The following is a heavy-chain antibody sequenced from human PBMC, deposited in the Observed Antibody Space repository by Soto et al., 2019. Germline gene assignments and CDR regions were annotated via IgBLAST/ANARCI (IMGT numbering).Heavy chain of an antibody. Sequence: GGSLRLSCSASGFNFRVYWMHGVRQAPGKGLVWVSRISNDGKTATYADSVEGRFTVSRDNANNMVYLQMNSLTAEDTAVYFCARGGSWFDLWGQGTVVTVSS. CDR2: ISNDGKTA. V-gene: IGHV3-74*03. J-gene: IGHJ5*02. CDR3: ARGGSWFDL. CDR1: GFNFRVYW.